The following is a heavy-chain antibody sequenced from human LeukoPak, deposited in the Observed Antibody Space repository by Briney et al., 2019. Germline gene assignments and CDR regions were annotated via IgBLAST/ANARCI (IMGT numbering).Heavy chain of an antibody. V-gene: IGHV3-33*06. CDR2: IWYDGSNK. D-gene: IGHD4-23*01. CDR1: GFTFSSYG. Sequence: PGRSLRLSCAAHGFTFSSYGMHWVRQAPGKGLEWVAVIWYDGSNKYYADSVKGRFTISRDNSKNTLYLQMNSLRAEDTAVYYCAKDYGGNYFDYWGQGTLVTVSS. J-gene: IGHJ4*02. CDR3: AKDYGGNYFDY.